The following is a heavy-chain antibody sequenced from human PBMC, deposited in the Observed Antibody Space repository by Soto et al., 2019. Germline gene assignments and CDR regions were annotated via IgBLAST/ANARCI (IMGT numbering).Heavy chain of an antibody. V-gene: IGHV1-8*01. J-gene: IGHJ3*02. D-gene: IGHD4-17*01. CDR3: ARATTVVTRRTLHDAFDI. CDR1: GYTFTSYD. Sequence: GASVKVSCKASGYTFTSYDINWVRQATGQGLEWMGWMNPNSGNTGYAQKFQGRVTMTRNTSISTAYMELSSLRSEDTAVYYCARATTVVTRRTLHDAFDIWGQGTMVTVSS. CDR2: MNPNSGNT.